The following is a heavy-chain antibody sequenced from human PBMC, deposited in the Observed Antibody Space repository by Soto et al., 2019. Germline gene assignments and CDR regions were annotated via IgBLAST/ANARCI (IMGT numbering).Heavy chain of an antibody. CDR3: ARPYDSSGSYLPFDY. V-gene: IGHV4-59*01. Sequence: PSETLSLTCTVSGVSFSSYYWSWIRQPPGKGLEWIGYIYYSGITNYNPSLKSRVTISVDTSKNQFSLRLSSVTAADTAVYYCARPYDSSGSYLPFDYWGQGTLVTVSS. CDR1: GVSFSSYY. CDR2: IYYSGIT. J-gene: IGHJ4*02. D-gene: IGHD3-22*01.